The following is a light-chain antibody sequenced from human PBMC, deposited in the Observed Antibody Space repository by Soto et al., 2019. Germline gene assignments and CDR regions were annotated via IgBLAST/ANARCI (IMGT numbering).Light chain of an antibody. CDR1: QSLLHSNGYNY. Sequence: EIVMTQSPLSLPVTLGEPASISCRSSQSLLHSNGYNYLDWYLQKPGQSPQLLIYLVSNRASGVPDRFRGSGSGTDFTFTISRLQPEDIATYYCQQYENLPTFGQGTRLEI. V-gene: IGKV2-28*01. CDR2: LVS. CDR3: QQYENLPT. J-gene: IGKJ5*01.